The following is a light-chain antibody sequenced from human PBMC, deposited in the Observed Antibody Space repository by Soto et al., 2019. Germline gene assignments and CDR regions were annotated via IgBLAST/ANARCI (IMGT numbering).Light chain of an antibody. CDR2: DVS. CDR3: AAWDDYLNGPV. CDR1: GGDVGGYNF. J-gene: IGLJ2*01. Sequence: QSALTQPRSVSGSPGQSVTISCTGTGGDVGGYNFVSWYQLHPGKAPKLMIFDVSKRPSGVPDRFSGSKSGTSASLAIIGLQSEDAAGYCCAAWDDYLNGPVFGGGTKLTVL. V-gene: IGLV2-11*01.